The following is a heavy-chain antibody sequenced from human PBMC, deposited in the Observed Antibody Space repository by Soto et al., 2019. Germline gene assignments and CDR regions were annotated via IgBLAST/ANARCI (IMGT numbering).Heavy chain of an antibody. CDR3: ARDLEAWSPPIYGMDV. Sequence: GSLRLSCAASGFTFSSYGMHWVRQAPGKGLECVAVIWYDGSNKYYADSVKGRFTISRDNSKNTLYLQMNSLRAEDTAVYYCARDLEAWSPPIYGMDVWGQGTTVTVSS. D-gene: IGHD2-15*01. J-gene: IGHJ6*02. V-gene: IGHV3-33*01. CDR2: IWYDGSNK. CDR1: GFTFSSYG.